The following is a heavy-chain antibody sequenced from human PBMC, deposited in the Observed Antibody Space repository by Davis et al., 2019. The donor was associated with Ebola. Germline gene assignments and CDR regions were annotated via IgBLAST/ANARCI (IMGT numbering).Heavy chain of an antibody. V-gene: IGHV3-74*01. Sequence: GESLKISCAASGFTFSSYWMHWVRQAPGKGLVWVSHINSDGTITNYADSVKGRFTISRDNSRNTLYLQMNSLRAEDTAIYYCAKDLDERSGHDSVYFDYWGQGTLVTVSS. J-gene: IGHJ4*02. D-gene: IGHD5-12*01. CDR1: GFTFSSYW. CDR3: AKDLDERSGHDSVYFDY. CDR2: INSDGTIT.